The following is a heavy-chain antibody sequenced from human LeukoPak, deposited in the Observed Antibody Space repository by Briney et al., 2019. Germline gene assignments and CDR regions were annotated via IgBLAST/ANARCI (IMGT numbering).Heavy chain of an antibody. Sequence: ASVKVSCKASGYTFTSYGISWVRQAPGQGLEWMGWISAYNGNTNYAQKLQGRVTMTTDTSTSTAYMGLRSLRSDDTAVYYCARVLRFLEWFNWFDPWGQGTLVTVSS. J-gene: IGHJ5*02. D-gene: IGHD3-3*01. V-gene: IGHV1-18*01. CDR2: ISAYNGNT. CDR1: GYTFTSYG. CDR3: ARVLRFLEWFNWFDP.